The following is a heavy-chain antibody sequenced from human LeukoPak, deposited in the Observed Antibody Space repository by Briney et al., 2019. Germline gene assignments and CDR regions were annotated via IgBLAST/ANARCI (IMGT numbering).Heavy chain of an antibody. CDR2: ISGSGGST. V-gene: IGHV3-23*01. Sequence: GRSLRLSCAASGFTFSSYAMSWVRQAPGKGLEWVSAISGSGGSTYYADSVKGRFTISRDNSKNTLYLQMNSLRAEDTAVYYCAKAEDSSGGFSDYWGQGTPVTVSS. CDR3: AKAEDSSGGFSDY. D-gene: IGHD3-22*01. J-gene: IGHJ4*02. CDR1: GFTFSSYA.